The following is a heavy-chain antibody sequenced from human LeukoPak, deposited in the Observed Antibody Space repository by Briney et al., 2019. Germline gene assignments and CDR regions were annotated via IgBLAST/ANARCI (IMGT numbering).Heavy chain of an antibody. D-gene: IGHD1-26*01. CDR1: GFTFSSYS. CDR2: ISSSSSYI. V-gene: IGHV3-21*04. J-gene: IGHJ4*02. CDR3: AKDHIRGGELYLDYFDY. Sequence: GGSLRLSCAASGFTFSSYSMNWVRQAPGKGLEWVSSISSSSSYIYYADSVKGRFTISRDNAKNSLYLQMNSLRTEDTALYYCAKDHIRGGELYLDYFDYWGQGTLVTVSS.